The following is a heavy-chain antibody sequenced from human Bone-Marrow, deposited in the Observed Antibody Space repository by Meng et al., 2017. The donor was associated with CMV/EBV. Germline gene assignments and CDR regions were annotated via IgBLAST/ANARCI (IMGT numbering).Heavy chain of an antibody. CDR2: IYWNDDK. CDR3: TLFTTSAPSDY. J-gene: IGHJ4*02. V-gene: IGHV2-5*01. Sequence: CTFWVFSMRTSGAGVGWIRQPPGKALERLALIYWNDDKRYSPSLKSRPTTTKCTSKNQVALTMPNMDPMDTATYYCTLFTTSAPSDYWGRGSLVTVSS. CDR1: VFSMRTSGAG. D-gene: IGHD2/OR15-2a*01.